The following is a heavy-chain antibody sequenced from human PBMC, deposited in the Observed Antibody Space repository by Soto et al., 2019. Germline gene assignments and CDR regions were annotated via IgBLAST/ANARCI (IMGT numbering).Heavy chain of an antibody. D-gene: IGHD3-10*01. CDR2: IGTSGDA. CDR3: ARGSMAYYYMDV. Sequence: GGSLRLSCAASGFTFNNYDMHWVRQTTGKGLEWVSSIGTSGDAYYPGSVKGRFTISRENAKNSLYLQMNSLGVGDTAVYYCARGSMAYYYMDVWGKGTTVTVSS. CDR1: GFTFNNYD. V-gene: IGHV3-13*01. J-gene: IGHJ6*03.